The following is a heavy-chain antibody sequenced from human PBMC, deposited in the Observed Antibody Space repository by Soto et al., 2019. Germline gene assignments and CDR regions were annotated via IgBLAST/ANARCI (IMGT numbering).Heavy chain of an antibody. V-gene: IGHV3-23*01. CDR2: FSTGGDGGTT. CDR3: AKKVNSGPGSQYFDF. Sequence: GSLSLSYGACGFKFCRYSISWVRQATGKGLGWFSGFSTGGDGGTTYYIDSVKGRFTISRDNSKNMLFLQMNSLRGEDTAIYYCAKKVNSGPGSQYFDFWGQGTLVTVYS. CDR1: GFKFCRYS. J-gene: IGHJ4*02. D-gene: IGHD3-10*01.